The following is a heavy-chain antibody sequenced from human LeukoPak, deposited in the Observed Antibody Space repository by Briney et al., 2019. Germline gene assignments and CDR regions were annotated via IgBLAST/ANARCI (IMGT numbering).Heavy chain of an antibody. CDR1: VYMLSDYY. V-gene: IGHV1-2*02. CDR3: ARVRDNACDY. J-gene: IGHJ4*02. D-gene: IGHD1-1*01. Sequence: GASVPVSFMSSVYMLSDYYMHWVRQAPGQGLAWMGWLRGDTGDTESPQKCKGRVTMTRDTATNTAYMQLSRLTYDGTAIYFCARVRDNACDYWGQGTLVTVSS. CDR2: LRGDTGDT.